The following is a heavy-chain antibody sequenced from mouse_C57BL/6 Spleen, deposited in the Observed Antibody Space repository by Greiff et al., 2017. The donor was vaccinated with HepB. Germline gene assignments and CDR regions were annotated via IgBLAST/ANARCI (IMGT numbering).Heavy chain of an antibody. J-gene: IGHJ1*03. CDR3: ALVITTVVEYFDV. CDR2: IYPGSGST. D-gene: IGHD1-1*01. CDR1: GYTFTSYW. V-gene: IGHV1-55*01. Sequence: VQLQQPGAELVKPGASVKMSCKASGYTFTSYWITWVKQRPGQGLEWIGDIYPGSGSTNYNEKFKSKATLTVDTSSSTAYMQLSSLTSEDSAVYYCALVITTVVEYFDVWGTGTTVTVSS.